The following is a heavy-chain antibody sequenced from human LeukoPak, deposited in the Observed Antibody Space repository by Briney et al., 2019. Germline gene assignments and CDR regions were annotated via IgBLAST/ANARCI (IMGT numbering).Heavy chain of an antibody. CDR2: ISYDGSNK. J-gene: IGHJ4*02. Sequence: GRSLRLSCAASGFTFSSYGMHWVRQAPGKGLEWVAVISYDGSNKYYADSVKGRFTISRDNSKNTLYLQMNSLRAEDTAVYYCAKGSLYSSSSPYDYWGQGTLVTVSS. CDR3: AKGSLYSSSSPYDY. V-gene: IGHV3-30*18. CDR1: GFTFSSYG. D-gene: IGHD6-6*01.